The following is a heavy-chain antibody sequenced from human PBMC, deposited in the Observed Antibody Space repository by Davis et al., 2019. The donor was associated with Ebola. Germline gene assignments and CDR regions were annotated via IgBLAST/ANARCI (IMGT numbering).Heavy chain of an antibody. CDR2: ISESGGAT. V-gene: IGHV3-23*01. CDR3: ARDTGELPGSFDY. CDR1: GFTFSNYA. J-gene: IGHJ4*02. Sequence: GESLKISCAASGFTFSNYAMNWVRQAPGKGLEWVSAISESGGATYYADSVKGRFTISRDNSKNTLYLQMNSLGAEDTAVYYCARDTGELPGSFDYWGQGTLVTVSS. D-gene: IGHD1-26*01.